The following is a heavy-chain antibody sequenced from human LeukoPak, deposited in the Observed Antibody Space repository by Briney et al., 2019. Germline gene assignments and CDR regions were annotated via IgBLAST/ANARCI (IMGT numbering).Heavy chain of an antibody. CDR1: GFTFSSYA. D-gene: IGHD1-1*01. Sequence: GGSLRLSCAASGFTFSSYAMHWVRQAPGKGLEWVAVISYDGSNKYYADSVKGRFTISRDNSKNTQYLQMNSLRAEDTAVYYCARVWGGTGTTPGLFDYWGQGTLVTVSS. CDR3: ARVWGGTGTTPGLFDY. V-gene: IGHV3-30-3*01. J-gene: IGHJ4*02. CDR2: ISYDGSNK.